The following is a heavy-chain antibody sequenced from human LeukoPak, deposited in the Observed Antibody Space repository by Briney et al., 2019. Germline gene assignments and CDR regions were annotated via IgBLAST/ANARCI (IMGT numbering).Heavy chain of an antibody. J-gene: IGHJ4*02. V-gene: IGHV1-69*06. Sequence: SVKVSCQASGYTFTSYAISWVRQAPGQGLEWMGGIIPIFGTANYAQKFQGRVTITVDKSTSTAYMELSSLRSEDTAVYYCARDHDFWSGYYDYWGQGTLVPVSS. CDR2: IIPIFGTA. CDR3: ARDHDFWSGYYDY. CDR1: GYTFTSYA. D-gene: IGHD3-3*01.